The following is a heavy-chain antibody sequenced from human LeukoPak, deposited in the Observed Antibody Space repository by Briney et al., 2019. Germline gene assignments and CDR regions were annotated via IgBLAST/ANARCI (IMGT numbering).Heavy chain of an antibody. V-gene: IGHV3-53*04. Sequence: GGSLRLSCAASGFTVSSNYMSWVRQAPGKGLGWVSVIYSGGSTYYADSVKGRFTISRHNSKNTLYLQMNSLRAEDTAVYYCAREARYPNYYYYYGMDVWGQGTTVTVSS. CDR1: GFTVSSNY. D-gene: IGHD1-26*01. CDR2: IYSGGST. CDR3: AREARYPNYYYYYGMDV. J-gene: IGHJ6*02.